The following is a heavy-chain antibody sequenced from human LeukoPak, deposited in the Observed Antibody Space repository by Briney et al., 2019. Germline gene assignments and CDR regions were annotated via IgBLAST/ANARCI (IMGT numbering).Heavy chain of an antibody. CDR2: ISYDGSNK. CDR3: GAGPGFRCNY. Sequence: GGSLRLSCAASGFTFSSYGMHWVRQAPGKGLEWVAVISYDGSNKYYADSVKGRFTISRDNSKNTLYLQMNSLRAEDTAVYYCGAGPGFRCNYWGQGTLVTVSS. CDR1: GFTFSSYG. J-gene: IGHJ4*02. D-gene: IGHD5-12*01. V-gene: IGHV3-30*03.